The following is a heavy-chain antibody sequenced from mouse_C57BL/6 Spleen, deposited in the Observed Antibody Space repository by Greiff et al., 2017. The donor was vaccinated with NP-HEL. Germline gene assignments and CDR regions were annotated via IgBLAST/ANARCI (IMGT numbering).Heavy chain of an antibody. J-gene: IGHJ4*01. Sequence: QVTLKVSGPELVKPGASVKISCKASGYSFTSYYIHWVKQRPGQGLEWIGWIYPGSGNTKYNEKFKGKATLTADTSSSTAYMQLSSLTSEDSAVYYCARGGSSGPYAMDYWGQGTSVTVSS. D-gene: IGHD1-1*01. CDR2: IYPGSGNT. CDR1: GYSFTSYY. V-gene: IGHV1-66*01. CDR3: ARGGSSGPYAMDY.